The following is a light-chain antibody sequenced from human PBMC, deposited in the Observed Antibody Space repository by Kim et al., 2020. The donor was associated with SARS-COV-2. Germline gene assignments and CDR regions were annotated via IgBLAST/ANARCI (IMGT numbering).Light chain of an antibody. Sequence: HSVTVALGQTARITCGGNNIGSKNVHWYQQKPGKAPVLVIYRARPEPVSGSNSGNTATLTISRAQDGDEADYYCQVWDSSTCLFGGGTQLTVL. V-gene: IGLV3-9*01. CDR1: NIGSKN. CDR2: RAR. J-gene: IGLJ3*02. CDR3: QVWDSSTCL.